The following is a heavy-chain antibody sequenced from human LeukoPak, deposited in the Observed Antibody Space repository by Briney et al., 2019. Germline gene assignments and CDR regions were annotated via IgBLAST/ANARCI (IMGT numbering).Heavy chain of an antibody. CDR1: GYTFSTYA. V-gene: IGHV7-4-1*02. Sequence: GASVKVSCKASGYTFSTYAINWVRQAPGQGLEWMGWINTNTGNPTYAQGFTGRFVFSLDTSVSTADLQISSLKAEDTAVCYCARDRSGGGTTGPFDYWGQGTLVTVSS. J-gene: IGHJ4*02. CDR3: ARDRSGGGTTGPFDY. D-gene: IGHD1-7*01. CDR2: INTNTGNP.